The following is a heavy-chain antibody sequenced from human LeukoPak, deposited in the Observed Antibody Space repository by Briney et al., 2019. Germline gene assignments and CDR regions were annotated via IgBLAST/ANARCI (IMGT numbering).Heavy chain of an antibody. CDR3: ARGLSGYYYDSSGYYLKYYFDY. Sequence: SETLSLTCTVSGGSISSSSYYWSWIRQPPGKGLEWIGEINHSGSTNYNPSLKSRVTISVDTSKNQFSLKLSSVTAADTAVYYCARGLSGYYYDSSGYYLKYYFDYWGQGTLVTVSS. J-gene: IGHJ4*02. CDR2: INHSGST. CDR1: GGSISSSSYY. V-gene: IGHV4-39*07. D-gene: IGHD3-22*01.